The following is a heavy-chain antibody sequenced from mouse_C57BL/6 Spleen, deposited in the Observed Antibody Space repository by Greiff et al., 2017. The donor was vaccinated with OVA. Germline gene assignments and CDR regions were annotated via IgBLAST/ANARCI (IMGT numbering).Heavy chain of an antibody. Sequence: EVMLVESGGGLVQPGGSMKLSCAASGFTFSDAWMDWVRQSPEKGLEWVAEIRNKANNHATYYAESVKGRFTISRDESKSSVYLQINSLRAEDTGVYDCTGPICYGDSRYGYWGQGTPLTVSS. CDR1: GFTFSDAW. CDR2: IRNKANNHAT. J-gene: IGHJ2*01. V-gene: IGHV6-6*01. D-gene: IGHD1-1*01. CDR3: TGPICYGDSRYGY.